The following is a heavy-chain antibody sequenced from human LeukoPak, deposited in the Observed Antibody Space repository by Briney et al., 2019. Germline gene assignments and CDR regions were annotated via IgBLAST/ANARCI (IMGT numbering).Heavy chain of an antibody. CDR2: IYYGGST. V-gene: IGHV4-39*01. D-gene: IGHD2-21*02. J-gene: IGHJ4*02. CDR3: ARQASCAGNCYPHFDF. CDR1: GGSISNNNYY. Sequence: PSETLSLTCTVSGGSISNNNYYWVWIRQPPGKGLEWIGNIYYGGSTYYNPSLKSRLTISIDTSKNQFSLKLRSATAADTAVYYCARQASCAGNCYPHFDFWGQGTLVTVSS.